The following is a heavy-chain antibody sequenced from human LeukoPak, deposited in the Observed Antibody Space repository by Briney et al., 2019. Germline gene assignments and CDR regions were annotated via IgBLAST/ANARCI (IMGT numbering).Heavy chain of an antibody. D-gene: IGHD3-10*01. CDR2: MYYSGST. CDR1: GGSISSYY. V-gene: IGHV4-39*07. CDR3: ARDSGTTGEVKFDP. J-gene: IGHJ5*02. Sequence: PSETLSLTCTVSGGSISSYYWGWIRQPPRKGLEWIGSMYYSGSTYYNPSLKSRVTISINTSKNQFSLKLSSVTAADTAVYYCARDSGTTGEVKFDPWGQGTLVTVSS.